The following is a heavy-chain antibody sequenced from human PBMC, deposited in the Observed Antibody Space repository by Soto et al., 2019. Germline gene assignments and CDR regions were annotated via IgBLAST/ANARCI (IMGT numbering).Heavy chain of an antibody. CDR1: GFTFSSYA. V-gene: IGHV3-23*01. J-gene: IGHJ4*02. D-gene: IGHD3-22*01. Sequence: EVQLLESGGGLVQPGGSLRLSCAASGFTFSSYAMSWVRQAPGKGLEWVSAISGSGGSTYYADSVKGRFTISRDNSKNTLYLQMNSLRAEDTAVYYCAKEKWDYDSSGYDHDYWGQGTLVTVSS. CDR3: AKEKWDYDSSGYDHDY. CDR2: ISGSGGST.